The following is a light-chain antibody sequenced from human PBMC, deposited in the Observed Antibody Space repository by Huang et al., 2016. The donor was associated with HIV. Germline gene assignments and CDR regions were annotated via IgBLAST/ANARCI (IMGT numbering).Light chain of an antibody. V-gene: IGKV3-11*01. CDR2: DAS. J-gene: IGKJ2*01. CDR3: QRYS. CDR1: QTISNR. Sequence: EIVLTQSPATLSLSPGERATLSCRASQTISNRLSWYQQEPGQAPRLLIYDASRRVTGIPARFSGSGSGTDFTLTISSLEPEDFAVYYCQRYSFGQGTKLEIK.